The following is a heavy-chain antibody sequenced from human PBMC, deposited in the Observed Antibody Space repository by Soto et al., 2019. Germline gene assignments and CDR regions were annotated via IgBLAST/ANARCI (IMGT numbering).Heavy chain of an antibody. D-gene: IGHD3-10*01. J-gene: IGHJ6*02. CDR2: IWFDGSKK. CDR1: GIKFSSYG. Sequence: QVQLVESGGGVVQSGRSLRLSCAASGIKFSSYGMHWVRQAPGKGLEWVAVIWFDGSKKYYVDSVKGRFTISRDNSNNTLYLQMNSLRAEETGVYYCARELLYGSGSRNFHYYGMDVWGQGTTVTVSS. CDR3: ARELLYGSGSRNFHYYGMDV. V-gene: IGHV3-33*01.